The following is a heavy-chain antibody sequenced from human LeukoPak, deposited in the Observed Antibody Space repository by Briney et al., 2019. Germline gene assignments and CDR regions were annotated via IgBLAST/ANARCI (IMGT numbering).Heavy chain of an antibody. CDR2: IRSDGGST. CDR3: ATLAPGYGSPLDY. CDR1: GFTFSSYD. Sequence: GGSLRLSCAASGFTFSSYDMSWVRQAPGKGLEWVSFIRSDGGSTLYADSVKGRFTTSRDNSKNTLYAEMTSLRAEDTAVYYCATLAPGYGSPLDYWGQGTLVTVSS. J-gene: IGHJ4*02. D-gene: IGHD6-13*01. V-gene: IGHV3-23*01.